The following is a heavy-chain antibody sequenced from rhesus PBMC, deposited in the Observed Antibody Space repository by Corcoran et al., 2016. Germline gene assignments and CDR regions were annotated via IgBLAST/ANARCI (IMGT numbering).Heavy chain of an antibody. CDR3: ARQYSNAYFEL. CDR2: IYWNDSK. J-gene: IGHJ1*01. Sequence: QVTLKESGPALVKSTQTLTLTCTFSGFSISTTGNGVGWIRQPPGKALDWLATIYWNDSKYYTTSLKSRLTISKDTSKNQVVLTMTNMDPVVTATYYCARQYSNAYFELWGQGALVTVSS. D-gene: IGHD4-23*01. CDR1: GFSISTTGNG. V-gene: IGHV2-95*01.